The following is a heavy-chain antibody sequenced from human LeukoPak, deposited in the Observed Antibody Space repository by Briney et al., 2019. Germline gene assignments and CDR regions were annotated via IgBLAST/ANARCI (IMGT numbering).Heavy chain of an antibody. D-gene: IGHD4-17*01. CDR1: GYSISSGYY. Sequence: SESLSLTCAVSGYSISSGYYWGWIRPPPGKGLEWIGSIYHSGSTYYNPSLKSRVTIPVDTSKNQFSLKLSSVTAADTAVYYCARGAATVTTPFDYWSQGTLVTVSS. J-gene: IGHJ4*02. CDR3: ARGAATVTTPFDY. CDR2: IYHSGST. V-gene: IGHV4-38-2*01.